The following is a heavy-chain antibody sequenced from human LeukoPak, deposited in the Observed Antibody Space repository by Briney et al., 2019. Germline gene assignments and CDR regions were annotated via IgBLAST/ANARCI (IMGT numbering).Heavy chain of an antibody. CDR1: GGSSSSGGYS. CDR3: ARVRGVPYYHYYMDV. V-gene: IGHV4-30-4*07. CDR2: IYYSGTT. D-gene: IGHD3-10*01. J-gene: IGHJ6*03. Sequence: SETLSLTCAVSGGSSSSGGYSWSWIRQPPGKGLEWIGYIYYSGTTYYNPSLKSRVTISVDTSKNQFSLKLTSVTAADTAVYYCARVRGVPYYHYYMDVWGKGTTVTVSS.